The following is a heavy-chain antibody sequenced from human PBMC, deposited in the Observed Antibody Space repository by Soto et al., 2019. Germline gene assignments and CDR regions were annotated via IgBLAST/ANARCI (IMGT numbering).Heavy chain of an antibody. CDR2: IYYSGST. CDR3: ARHSGYEVFDY. Sequence: QLQLQESGPGLVKPSETLSLTCTVSGGSISSSSYYWGWIRQPPGKGLEWIGNIYYSGSTYYNPSLKRRXTXSXXTSTNQFSLKLSSVTAADTAVYYWARHSGYEVFDYWGQGTLVTVSS. V-gene: IGHV4-39*01. D-gene: IGHD3-9*01. J-gene: IGHJ4*02. CDR1: GGSISSSSYY.